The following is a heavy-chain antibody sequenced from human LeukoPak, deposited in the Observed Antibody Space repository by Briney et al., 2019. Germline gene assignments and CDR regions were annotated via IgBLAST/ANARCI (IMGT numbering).Heavy chain of an antibody. V-gene: IGHV3-30*18. J-gene: IGHJ6*03. CDR3: AKGALTIAAAVRYMDV. CDR2: ISYDGSNK. Sequence: PGRSLRLSCAASGFTFSSYGMHWVRQAPGKGLEWVAGISYDGSNKYYADSVKGRFTISRDNSKNTLYLQMNSLRAEDTAVYYCAKGALTIAAAVRYMDVWGKGTTVTVSS. D-gene: IGHD6-13*01. CDR1: GFTFSSYG.